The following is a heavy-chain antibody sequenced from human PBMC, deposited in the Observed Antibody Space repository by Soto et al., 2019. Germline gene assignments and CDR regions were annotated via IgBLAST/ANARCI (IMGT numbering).Heavy chain of an antibody. CDR1: GFTFSSYG. CDR3: ARDGRQQLVLDAFDI. D-gene: IGHD6-13*01. Sequence: QVQLVESGGGVVQPGRSLRLSCAASGFTFSSYGMHWVRQAPGKGLEWVAVIWYDGSNKYYADSVKGRFTISRDNSKNTLYLQMYSLRAEDTAVYYCARDGRQQLVLDAFDIWGQGTMVTVSS. J-gene: IGHJ3*02. CDR2: IWYDGSNK. V-gene: IGHV3-33*01.